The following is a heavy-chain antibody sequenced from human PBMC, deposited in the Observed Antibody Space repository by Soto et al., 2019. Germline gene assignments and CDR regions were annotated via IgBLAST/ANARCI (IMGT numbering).Heavy chain of an antibody. Sequence: EVQLLESGGGLVQPGGSLRLSCAASGFTFISYAMSWVRQAPGKGLEWVAAISGSGGSTYYADSVKGRFTIPIDNSKNRLYLQMNSLRAEDTGVYYCEPDREVDFWGQGTMVTVSS. CDR1: GFTFISYA. CDR3: EPDREVDF. V-gene: IGHV3-23*01. CDR2: ISGSGGST. J-gene: IGHJ4*02.